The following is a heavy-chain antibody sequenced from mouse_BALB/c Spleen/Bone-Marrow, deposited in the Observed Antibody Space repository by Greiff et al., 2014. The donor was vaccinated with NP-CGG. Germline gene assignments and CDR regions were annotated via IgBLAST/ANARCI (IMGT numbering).Heavy chain of an antibody. CDR2: IYPGDGDA. D-gene: IGHD2-1*01. V-gene: IGHV1-80*01. CDR1: GYAFSGYC. J-gene: IGHJ2*01. Sequence: VQLVESGAELVRPGSSVKISCKTTGYAFSGYCMNWVRQRPGKGLEWFGQIYPGDGDANYSGKFKGKTSLDEDESFSTAYMQPRSLTSEDSEVYFCAFGNYDFDYWGQGTTLTVSS. CDR3: AFGNYDFDY.